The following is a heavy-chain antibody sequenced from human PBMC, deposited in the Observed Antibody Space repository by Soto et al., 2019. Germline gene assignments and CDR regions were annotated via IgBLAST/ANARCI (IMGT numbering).Heavy chain of an antibody. V-gene: IGHV3-48*01. CDR2: ISSSSSTI. Sequence: PGGSLRLSCAASGFTFSSYSMNWVRQAPGKGLEWVSYISSSSSTIYYADSVKGRFTISRDNAKNSLYLQMNSLRAEDTAVYYCARDNWNYAPVNWFDPWGQGTLVTVSS. CDR1: GFTFSSYS. J-gene: IGHJ5*02. D-gene: IGHD1-7*01. CDR3: ARDNWNYAPVNWFDP.